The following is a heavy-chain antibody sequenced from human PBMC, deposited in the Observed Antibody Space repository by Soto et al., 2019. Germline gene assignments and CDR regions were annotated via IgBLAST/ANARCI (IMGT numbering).Heavy chain of an antibody. CDR1: GYSFTSYW. D-gene: IGHD4-17*01. CDR3: ASASSATVTTGFDD. Sequence: GESLKISCKGSGYSFTSYWIAWVRQMPGKGLEWMGIIFPGDSDTRYSPSFQGQVSISADKSITTAYLQWSSLKASDTAMYYCASASSATVTTGFDDGGQENMVTVSS. V-gene: IGHV5-51*01. J-gene: IGHJ4*02. CDR2: IFPGDSDT.